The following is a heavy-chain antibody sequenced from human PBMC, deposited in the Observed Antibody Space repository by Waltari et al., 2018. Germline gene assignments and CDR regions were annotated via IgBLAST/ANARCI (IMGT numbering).Heavy chain of an antibody. CDR3: ARGLGYCSGGSCYSDGLDY. D-gene: IGHD2-15*01. J-gene: IGHJ4*02. Sequence: QVQLQQWGAGLLKPSETLSLTCAVYGGSFSGYYWSWIRQPPGKGLEWIGEINHSGSTNYNPSLKSRVTISVDTSKNQFSLKLSSVTAADTAVYYCARGLGYCSGGSCYSDGLDYWGQGTLVTVSS. CDR2: INHSGST. V-gene: IGHV4-34*01. CDR1: GGSFSGYY.